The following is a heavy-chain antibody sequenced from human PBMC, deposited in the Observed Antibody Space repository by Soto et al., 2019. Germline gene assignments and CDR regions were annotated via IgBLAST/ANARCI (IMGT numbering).Heavy chain of an antibody. Sequence: QVQLQESGPGRVKPSETLSLTCTVSGGSVSGGSYYWNWIRQPPGKGLEWIGYIYFSGSTNYTPSLKSHVTMSIDTSKNQFALKLSSVTAAGTAVYFCTSDVDFGEEDVWGQWTTVTVSS. D-gene: IGHD4-17*01. CDR1: GGSVSGGSYY. CDR2: IYFSGST. J-gene: IGHJ6*02. V-gene: IGHV4-61*01. CDR3: TSDVDFGEEDV.